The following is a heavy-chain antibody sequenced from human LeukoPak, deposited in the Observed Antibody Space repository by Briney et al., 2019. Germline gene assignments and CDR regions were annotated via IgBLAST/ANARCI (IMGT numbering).Heavy chain of an antibody. V-gene: IGHV3-11*06. J-gene: IGHJ6*02. CDR1: GFTFSDYY. CDR3: ARGDGYCSSTSCYAGPSYGLDV. Sequence: PGGSLRLSCAASGFTFSDYYISWIRQAPGKGLEWLLYISSGSGYTNYADSVKGRFTISRDDAKSSLYLQMNSLRAEDTAVYHCARGDGYCSSTSCYAGPSYGLDVWGQGTTVTVSS. D-gene: IGHD2-2*03. CDR2: ISSGSGYT.